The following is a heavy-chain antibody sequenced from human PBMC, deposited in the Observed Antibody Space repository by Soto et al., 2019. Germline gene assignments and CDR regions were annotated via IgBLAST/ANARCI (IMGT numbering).Heavy chain of an antibody. CDR2: INSGGST. J-gene: IGHJ4*02. CDR3: ARSGYSFAWGY. V-gene: IGHV3-53*01. D-gene: IGHD5-18*01. Sequence: EVQLVESGGGLIPPGGSLRLSCAASGFLVNSAYMTWVRQAPGKGLEWLSMINSGGSTLYAESVKGRFTISRDNSKNRLDLQMNRLRAEDTGMYYCARSGYSFAWGYWGQGTLVIVTS. CDR1: GFLVNSAY.